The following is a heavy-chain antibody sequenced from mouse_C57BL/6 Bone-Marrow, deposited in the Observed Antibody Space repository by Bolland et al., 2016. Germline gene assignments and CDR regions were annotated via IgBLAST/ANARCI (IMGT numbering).Heavy chain of an antibody. CDR3: ARGIYYYGSSYGGHYFDY. J-gene: IGHJ2*01. V-gene: IGHV1-53*01. D-gene: IGHD1-1*01. CDR2: T. Sequence: TNYNEKFKSKATLTVDKSSSTAYMQLSSLTSEDSAVYYCARGIYYYGSSYGGHYFDYWGQGTT.